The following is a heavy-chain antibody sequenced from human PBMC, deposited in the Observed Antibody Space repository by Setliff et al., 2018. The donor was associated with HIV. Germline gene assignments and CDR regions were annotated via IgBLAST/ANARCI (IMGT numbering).Heavy chain of an antibody. V-gene: IGHV3-48*03. J-gene: IGHJ4*02. CDR2: ISSSGNTV. CDR1: GFTFNNCE. CDR3: ARNPRPIAAAGFDLDY. Sequence: GGSLRLSCAASGFTFNNCEMNWVRQAPGKGLEWVSYISSSGNTVYYADSVKGRFAISRDNAKNSIHLQMNSLRAEDTAVYYCARNPRPIAAAGFDLDYWGQGTMVTVSS. D-gene: IGHD6-13*01.